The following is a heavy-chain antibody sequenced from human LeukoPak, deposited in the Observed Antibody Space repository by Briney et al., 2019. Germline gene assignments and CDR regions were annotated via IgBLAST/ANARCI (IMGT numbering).Heavy chain of an antibody. CDR3: AKSLDYGDHIRTQYYYMDV. V-gene: IGHV4-59*01. J-gene: IGHJ6*03. CDR2: IHYSGST. CDR1: GGSISSYY. D-gene: IGHD4-17*01. Sequence: PSETLSLTCTVSGGSISSYYWSWIRQPPGKGLEWIGYIHYSGSTHYNPSLKSRVTISVDTSKNQVSLKLRSVTAADTAVYYCAKSLDYGDHIRTQYYYMDVWGKGTTVTVSS.